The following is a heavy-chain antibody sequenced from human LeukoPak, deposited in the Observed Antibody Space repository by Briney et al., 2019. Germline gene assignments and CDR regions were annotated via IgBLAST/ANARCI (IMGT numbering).Heavy chain of an antibody. V-gene: IGHV3-11*01. CDR2: ISSSGSTI. CDR3: ARLIYGSGSYYPGNYYYYYMDV. D-gene: IGHD3-10*01. J-gene: IGHJ6*03. CDR1: GFTFSDYY. Sequence: PGGSLRLSCAASGFTFSDYYMSWIRQAPGKGLEWVSYISSSGSTIYYAGSVKGRFTISRDNAKNSLYLQMNSLRAEDTAVYYCARLIYGSGSYYPGNYYYYYMDVWGKGTTVTVSS.